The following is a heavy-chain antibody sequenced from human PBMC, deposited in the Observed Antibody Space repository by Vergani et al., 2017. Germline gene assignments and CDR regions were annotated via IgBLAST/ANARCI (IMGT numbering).Heavy chain of an antibody. Sequence: QVQLVESGGGLVKPGGSLRLSCAASGFTFSDYYMSWIRQAPGKGLEWVSYISSSSSYTNYADSVKGRFTISRDNAKNSLYLQMNSLRAEDTAVYYCARFTISQNAFDIWGQGTRVSVSS. V-gene: IGHV3-11*05. J-gene: IGHJ3*02. CDR1: GFTFSDYY. D-gene: IGHD3-3*01. CDR2: ISSSSSYT. CDR3: ARFTISQNAFDI.